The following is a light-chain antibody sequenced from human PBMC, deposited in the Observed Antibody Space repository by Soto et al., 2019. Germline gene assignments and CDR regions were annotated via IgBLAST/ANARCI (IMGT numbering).Light chain of an antibody. CDR3: SSYAGSTNFVV. Sequence: QSALTQPPSASGSPGQSVTISCTGTSSDVGGYNYVSWYQQHPGKAPKLMIYEVSKQPSGVPDRFSGSKSGNTASLTVSGLQAEDEADYYCSSYAGSTNFVVFGGGTKLTVL. CDR2: EVS. J-gene: IGLJ2*01. CDR1: SSDVGGYNY. V-gene: IGLV2-8*01.